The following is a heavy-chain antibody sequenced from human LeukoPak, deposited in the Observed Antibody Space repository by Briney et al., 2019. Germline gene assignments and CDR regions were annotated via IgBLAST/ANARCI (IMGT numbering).Heavy chain of an antibody. J-gene: IGHJ4*02. Sequence: SETLSLTCTVSIGSISSYDWSWIRQPPGKGLEWIGRIYTSGSTNYNPSLKSRVTMSGDTSKNRFSLKLSSVTAADTAVYYCARLITPPYYFDYWGQGTVVTVSS. CDR2: IYTSGST. CDR1: IGSISSYD. D-gene: IGHD1-14*01. V-gene: IGHV4-4*07. CDR3: ARLITPPYYFDY.